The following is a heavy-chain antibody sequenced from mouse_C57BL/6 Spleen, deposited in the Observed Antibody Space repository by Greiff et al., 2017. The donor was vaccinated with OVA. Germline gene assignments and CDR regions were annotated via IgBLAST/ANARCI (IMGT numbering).Heavy chain of an antibody. CDR2: IYPGDGDT. J-gene: IGHJ1*03. CDR3: ARRDYYGSSFRYWYFDV. CDR1: GYAFSSSW. V-gene: IGHV1-82*01. Sequence: QVQLKESGPELVKPGASVKISCKASGYAFSSSWMNWVKQRPGKGLEWIGRIYPGDGDTNYNGKLKGKATLTADKSSSTAYMQLSSLTSEDSAVYFCARRDYYGSSFRYWYFDVWGTGTTVTVSS. D-gene: IGHD1-1*01.